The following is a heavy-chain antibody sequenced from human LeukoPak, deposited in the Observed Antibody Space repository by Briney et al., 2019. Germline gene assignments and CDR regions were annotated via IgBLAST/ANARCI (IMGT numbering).Heavy chain of an antibody. Sequence: SQTLSLTCTVSGGSISSGDYYWSWIRQPPGKGLEWIGYIYYSGSTYYNPSLKSRVTISVDTSKNQFSLKLSSVTAADTAVYYCAGTYYYDMGHSNGVFDIWGQGTMVTVSS. V-gene: IGHV4-30-4*08. CDR1: GGSISSGDYY. D-gene: IGHD3-22*01. CDR2: IYYSGST. J-gene: IGHJ3*02. CDR3: AGTYYYDMGHSNGVFDI.